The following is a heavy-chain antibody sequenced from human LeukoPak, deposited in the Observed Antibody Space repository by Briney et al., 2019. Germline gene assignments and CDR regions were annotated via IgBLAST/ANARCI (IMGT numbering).Heavy chain of an antibody. CDR3: ARMEHDILTGYRNWFDP. CDR2: MNPNSGNT. Sequence: ASVKVSCKASGYTFTSYGINWVRQATGQGLEWMGWMNPNSGNTGYAQKFQGRVTMTRNTSISTAYMELSSLRSEDTAVYYCARMEHDILTGYRNWFDPWGQGTLVTVSS. J-gene: IGHJ5*02. V-gene: IGHV1-8*02. D-gene: IGHD3-9*01. CDR1: GYTFTSYG.